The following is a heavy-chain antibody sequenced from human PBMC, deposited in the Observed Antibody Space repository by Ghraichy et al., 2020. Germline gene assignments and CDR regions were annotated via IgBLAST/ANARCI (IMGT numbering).Heavy chain of an antibody. Sequence: LRLSCTVSGGSISSGGYYWSWIRQHPGKGLEWIGYTSYSGSTYYNPSLKSRVTISVDASKNQFSLKLSSVTAADTAVYYCARAPYCSYTSCYAEGWFDPWGQGTLVTVSS. CDR2: TSYSGST. CDR3: ARAPYCSYTSCYAEGWFDP. CDR1: GGSISSGGYY. D-gene: IGHD2-2*01. J-gene: IGHJ5*02. V-gene: IGHV4-31*03.